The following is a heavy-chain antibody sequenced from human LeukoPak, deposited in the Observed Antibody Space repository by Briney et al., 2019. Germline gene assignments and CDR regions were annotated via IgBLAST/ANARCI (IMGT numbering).Heavy chain of an antibody. Sequence: PSETLSPTCTVSGGSISSYYWSWIRQPPGKGLEWIGYIYYSGSTNYNPSLKSRVTISVDTSKNQFSLKLSSVTAADTAVYYCARVGYDSSGYYWYFQHWGQGTLVTVSS. J-gene: IGHJ1*01. CDR1: GGSISSYY. CDR3: ARVGYDSSGYYWYFQH. V-gene: IGHV4-59*01. D-gene: IGHD3-22*01. CDR2: IYYSGST.